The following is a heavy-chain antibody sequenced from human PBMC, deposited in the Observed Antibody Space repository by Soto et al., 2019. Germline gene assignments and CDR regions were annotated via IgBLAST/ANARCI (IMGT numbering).Heavy chain of an antibody. Sequence: PSETLFLTCTVSGGSLSRNNFFWGWVRQPPGKALEWIGSISYSGRTYYTPSLKSRVTISVDTSKNQFSLKLSSVTAADTAVYYCARHADLYYFDYWGQGTLVTVSS. J-gene: IGHJ4*02. CDR3: ARHADLYYFDY. V-gene: IGHV4-39*01. CDR1: GGSLSRNNFF. CDR2: ISYSGRT.